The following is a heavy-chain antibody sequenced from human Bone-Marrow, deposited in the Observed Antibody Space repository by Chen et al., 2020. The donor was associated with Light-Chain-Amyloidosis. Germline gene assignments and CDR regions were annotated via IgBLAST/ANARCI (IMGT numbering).Heavy chain of an antibody. CDR3: ARPATPIGRIWFDP. J-gene: IGHJ5*02. CDR2: IYTSGST. D-gene: IGHD2-15*01. Sequence: QLQLQQSGPGLVRPSETLSLTCTVSGDSIDNYFYYWGWIRQAPGKGLEWIGTIYTSGSTYYNPSLTSRVAMSVDTSKKQFSLILNSVTAADTAMYYCARPATPIGRIWFDPWGQGILVTVSS. CDR1: GDSIDNYFYY. V-gene: IGHV4-39*01.